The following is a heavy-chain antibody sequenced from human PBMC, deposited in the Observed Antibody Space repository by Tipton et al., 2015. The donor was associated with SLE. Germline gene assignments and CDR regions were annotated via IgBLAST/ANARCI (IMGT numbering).Heavy chain of an antibody. J-gene: IGHJ6*02. D-gene: IGHD1-7*01. CDR3: ARDRGTGTTSGMDV. CDR2: IYSGGST. V-gene: IGHV3-66*02. Sequence: SLRLSCAASGFTVSSNYMSWVRQAPGKGLEWVSVIYSGGSTYYADSVKGRFTISRDNSKNTLYLQMNSLRAEDTAVYYCARDRGTGTTSGMDVWGQGTTVTVSS. CDR1: GFTVSSNY.